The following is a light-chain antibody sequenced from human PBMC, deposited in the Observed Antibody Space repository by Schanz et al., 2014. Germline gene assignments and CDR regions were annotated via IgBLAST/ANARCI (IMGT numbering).Light chain of an antibody. CDR1: TSDVGGYNF. CDR3: CSYAGFYSWV. J-gene: IGLJ3*02. CDR2: EVT. V-gene: IGLV2-8*01. Sequence: QSALIQPPSASGSPGQSVAISCTGTTSDVGGYNFVSWYQQHPGKAPKLMIYEVTKRPSGVPDRFSGSKSGNTASLTVSGLQAEDEADYYCCSYAGFYSWVFGGGTKLTVL.